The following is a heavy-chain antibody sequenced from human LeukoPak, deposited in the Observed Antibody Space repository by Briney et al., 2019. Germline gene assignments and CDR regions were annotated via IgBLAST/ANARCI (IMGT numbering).Heavy chain of an antibody. CDR1: GFTFSSYG. V-gene: IGHV3-30*18. CDR3: AKDVTTGTLALDY. D-gene: IGHD1-1*01. Sequence: GGSLRLSCAASGFTFSSYGMHWVRQAPGKGLEWVAVISYDGSNKYYADSVKGRFTISRDNSKNTLYLQMNSLRAEDTAVYYCAKDVTTGTLALDYWGQGTLVTVSS. CDR2: ISYDGSNK. J-gene: IGHJ4*02.